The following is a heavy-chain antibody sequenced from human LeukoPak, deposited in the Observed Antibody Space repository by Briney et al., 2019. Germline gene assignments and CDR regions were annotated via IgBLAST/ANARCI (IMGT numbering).Heavy chain of an antibody. CDR2: INRNGGST. Sequence: PGGSLRLSCAASGFTFDDYGMGWVRQGPGKGLEWVSGINRNGGSTDYADSVKGRFTISRDNAKNSLYMQMTRLRAEDTAFYYCARGTETYYDSSAYYSYWGQRTLVTVSS. J-gene: IGHJ4*02. D-gene: IGHD3-22*01. CDR1: GFTFDDYG. CDR3: ARGTETYYDSSAYYSY. V-gene: IGHV3-20*04.